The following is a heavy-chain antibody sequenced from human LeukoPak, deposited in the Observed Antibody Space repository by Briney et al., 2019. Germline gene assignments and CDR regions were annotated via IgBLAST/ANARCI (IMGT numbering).Heavy chain of an antibody. J-gene: IGHJ2*01. V-gene: IGHV3-21*01. Sequence: PGGSLRLSCAASGFTFSSYEMNWVRQAPGKGLEWVSFISTSSSYIHYADSVKGRFTISRDNAKNSLYLQMNSLRAEDAAVYYCARTSDTSGRLYWYFDLWGRGTLVTVSS. CDR1: GFTFSSYE. CDR2: ISTSSSYI. CDR3: ARTSDTSGRLYWYFDL. D-gene: IGHD3-22*01.